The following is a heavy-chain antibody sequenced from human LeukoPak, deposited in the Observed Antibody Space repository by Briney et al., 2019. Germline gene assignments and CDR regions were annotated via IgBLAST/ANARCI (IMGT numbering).Heavy chain of an antibody. CDR3: AKDSLWAEMATIV. CDR2: IRYDGSNK. D-gene: IGHD5-24*01. J-gene: IGHJ4*02. V-gene: IGHV3-30*02. CDR1: GFTFSSYG. Sequence: GGSLRLSCAASGFTFSSYGMHWVRQAPGKGLEWVAFIRYDGSNKYCADSVKGRFTISRDNSKNTLYLQMNSLRAEDTAVYYCAKDSLWAEMATIVWGQGTLVTVSS.